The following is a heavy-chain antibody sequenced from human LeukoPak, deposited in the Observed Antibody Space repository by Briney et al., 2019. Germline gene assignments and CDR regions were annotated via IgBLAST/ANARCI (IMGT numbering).Heavy chain of an antibody. CDR3: ARGVYIAAAQYGY. J-gene: IGHJ4*02. V-gene: IGHV4-59*01. CDR2: TYYSGTT. D-gene: IGHD6-13*01. CDR1: GGSLSSYY. Sequence: SETLSLTCTVSGGSLSSYYWSCIRQPPGKGLEWIGYTYYSGTTNYNPSLKSRVTISVDTSKNQFSLKLSSVTAADTAVYYCARGVYIAAAQYGYWGQGTLVTVSS.